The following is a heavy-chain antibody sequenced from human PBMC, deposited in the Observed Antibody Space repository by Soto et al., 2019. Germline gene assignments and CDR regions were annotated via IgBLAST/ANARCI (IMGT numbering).Heavy chain of an antibody. V-gene: IGHV4-34*01. D-gene: IGHD6-13*01. CDR1: GGSFSGYY. J-gene: IGHJ5*02. CDR3: ARDPPTSIAAAGNWFDP. CDR2: INHSGST. Sequence: LSLTCAVYGGSFSGYYWSWIRQPPGKGLEWIGEINHSGSTNYNPPLKSRVTISVDTSKNQFSLKLSSVTAADTAVYYCARDPPTSIAAAGNWFDPWGQGTLVTVSS.